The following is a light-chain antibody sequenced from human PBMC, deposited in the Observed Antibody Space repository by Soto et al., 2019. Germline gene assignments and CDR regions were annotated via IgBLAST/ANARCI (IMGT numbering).Light chain of an antibody. CDR3: QSYDSSLIGVV. J-gene: IGLJ2*01. CDR2: GNS. CDR1: SSNIGAGYD. V-gene: IGLV1-40*01. Sequence: QSVLTQPPSVSGAPGQRVTISCTGSSSNIGAGYDVHWYQQLPGTAPKLLIYGNSNRPSGVPDRFSGSKSGTSASLAITGLQAEDEADYYCQSYDSSLIGVVFGGGTNLTVL.